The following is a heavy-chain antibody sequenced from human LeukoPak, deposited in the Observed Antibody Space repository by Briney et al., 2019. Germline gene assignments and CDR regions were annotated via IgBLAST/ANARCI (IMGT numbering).Heavy chain of an antibody. D-gene: IGHD2-2*02. CDR2: IYYSGST. CDR1: GGSISSYY. CDR3: ARNLGYCSSTSCYIAWFDP. Sequence: NPSETLSLTCTVSGGSISSYYWTWIRQPPGKGLEWIGYIYYSGSTNYNPSLKSRVTMSVDTSKNQFSLKLSSVTAADTAVYYCARNLGYCSSTSCYIAWFDPWGQGTLVTVSS. V-gene: IGHV4-59*01. J-gene: IGHJ5*02.